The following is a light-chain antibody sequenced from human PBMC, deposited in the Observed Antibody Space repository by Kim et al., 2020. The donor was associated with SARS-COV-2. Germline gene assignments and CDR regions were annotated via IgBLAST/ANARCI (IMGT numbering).Light chain of an antibody. CDR3: QQNNNSAPWT. CDR1: QSVSSD. Sequence: EIVMTQSPATLSVSPGERATLSCRASQSVSSDLAWYQQKPGQAPRLLIYGASTRATGIPARFSGSGSGTEFTLTISSLQSEDFAVYYCQQNNNSAPWTFVEGTKMYIK. V-gene: IGKV3-15*01. J-gene: IGKJ1*01. CDR2: GAS.